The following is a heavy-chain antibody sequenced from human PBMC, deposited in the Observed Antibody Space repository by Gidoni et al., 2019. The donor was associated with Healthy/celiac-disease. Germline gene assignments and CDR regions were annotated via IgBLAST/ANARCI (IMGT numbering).Heavy chain of an antibody. Sequence: QVQLVQSGAEVKKPGASVKVSCKASGYTFTSYAMHWVRQAPGQRLEWMGWINAGNGNTKYSQKFQGRVTITRDTSASTAYMELSSLRSEDTAVYYCASSRPLAVAGSNYYYMDVWGKGTTVTVSS. D-gene: IGHD6-19*01. J-gene: IGHJ6*03. CDR3: ASSRPLAVAGSNYYYMDV. CDR1: GYTFTSYA. CDR2: INAGNGNT. V-gene: IGHV1-3*01.